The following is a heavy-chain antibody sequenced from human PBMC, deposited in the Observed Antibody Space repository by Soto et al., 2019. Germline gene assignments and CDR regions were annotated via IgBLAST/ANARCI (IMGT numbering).Heavy chain of an antibody. CDR1: GFTFSSYG. V-gene: IGHV3-30*18. D-gene: IGHD6-19*01. J-gene: IGHJ6*02. CDR2: ISYDGSNK. Sequence: QVQLVESGGGVVQPGRSLRLSCAASGFTFSSYGMHWVRQAPGKGLEWVAVISYDGSNKYYADSVKGRFTISRDNSKNTLDLQMNSLRAEDTAVYYCAEEGYSCGRDGMDVWGQGTTVTVSS. CDR3: AEEGYSCGRDGMDV.